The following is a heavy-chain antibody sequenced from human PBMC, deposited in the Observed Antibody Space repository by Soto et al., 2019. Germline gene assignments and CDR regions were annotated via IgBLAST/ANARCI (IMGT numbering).Heavy chain of an antibody. CDR1: GFTFSSYA. Sequence: QVQLVESGGGVVQPGRSLRLSCAASGFTFSSYAMHWVRQAPGKGLEWVAVISYDGSNKYYADSVKGRFTISRDNSKNTLHLHLNSLCAEATAVYYCARGRGYGIRTSFPSNWCAPWGLGTLVTVSS. V-gene: IGHV3-30-3*01. CDR2: ISYDGSNK. CDR3: ARGRGYGIRTSFPSNWCAP. J-gene: IGHJ5*01. D-gene: IGHD2-2*01.